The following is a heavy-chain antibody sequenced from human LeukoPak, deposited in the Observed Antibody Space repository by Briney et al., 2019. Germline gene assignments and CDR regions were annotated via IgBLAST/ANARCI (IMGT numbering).Heavy chain of an antibody. Sequence: HPGGSLRLSCTASGFSFRSFAMSWVRQPPGKGLQWVSAISGNAAGTYYVDSVKGRFTISKDKSKSTLYMQMNSLRAEDTAVYCCAKAIAAAGKPVFDFWGQGTLATVSS. J-gene: IGHJ4*02. CDR2: ISGNAAGT. CDR1: GFSFRSFA. D-gene: IGHD6-13*01. CDR3: AKAIAAAGKPVFDF. V-gene: IGHV3-23*01.